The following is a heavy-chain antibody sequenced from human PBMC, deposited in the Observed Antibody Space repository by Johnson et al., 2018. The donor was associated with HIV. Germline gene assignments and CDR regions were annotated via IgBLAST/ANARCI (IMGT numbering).Heavy chain of an antibody. Sequence: VQLMESGGGVVQPGRSLRLSCAASGFTFSSYAMHWVRQAPGKGLEWVANIKQDGSEKYYVDSVKGRFTISRDNAKKSLYLQMNSLRAEDTAVYYCARGLTYYYDAFDIWGQWTMVTVSS. CDR1: GFTFSSYA. D-gene: IGHD3-10*01. V-gene: IGHV3-7*01. CDR2: IKQDGSEK. CDR3: ARGLTYYYDAFDI. J-gene: IGHJ3*02.